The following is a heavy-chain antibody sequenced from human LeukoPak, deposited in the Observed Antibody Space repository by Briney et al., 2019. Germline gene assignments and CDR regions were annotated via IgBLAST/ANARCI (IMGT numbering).Heavy chain of an antibody. V-gene: IGHV3-73*01. J-gene: IGHJ4*02. D-gene: IGHD2-15*01. CDR1: GFNFSGSA. Sequence: GGSLRLSCAASGFNFSGSAIHWVRQASGKGLEWVGRIRSKTHSYATTYAASLKGRFTISRDDSKNTTYLQMSSLKTDDTAVYYCAKLELSYCSGGNCYFDYWGQGTLVTVSS. CDR2: IRSKTHSYAT. CDR3: AKLELSYCSGGNCYFDY.